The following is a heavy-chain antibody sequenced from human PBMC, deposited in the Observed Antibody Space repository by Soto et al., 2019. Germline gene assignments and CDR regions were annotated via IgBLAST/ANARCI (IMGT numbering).Heavy chain of an antibody. V-gene: IGHV4-34*01. Sequence: QVQLQQWGAGLLKPSETLSLTCAVYGGSFSGYYWSWIRQPPGKGLEWIGEINHSGSTNYNPSLKSRVTISVDTSKNQFSLKLSSVTAADTAVYYCARGRREGWLRQSFDYWGQGTLVTVSS. D-gene: IGHD5-12*01. CDR2: INHSGST. CDR3: ARGRREGWLRQSFDY. J-gene: IGHJ4*02. CDR1: GGSFSGYY.